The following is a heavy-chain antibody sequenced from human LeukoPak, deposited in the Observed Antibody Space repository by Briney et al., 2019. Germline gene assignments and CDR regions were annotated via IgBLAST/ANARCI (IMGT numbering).Heavy chain of an antibody. V-gene: IGHV1-69*06. CDR3: ARSSSVTIPGYYFDY. CDR2: IIPMSGTV. J-gene: IGHJ4*02. D-gene: IGHD2-21*01. Sequence: SVKVSCKASGGTFSTFGISWVRQAPGQGLEWMGGIIPMSGTVNNAQKFQGRVTTTADKSTGTAYMELSSPRSDDTAVYYCARSSSVTIPGYYFDYWGQGTLVTVSS. CDR1: GGTFSTFG.